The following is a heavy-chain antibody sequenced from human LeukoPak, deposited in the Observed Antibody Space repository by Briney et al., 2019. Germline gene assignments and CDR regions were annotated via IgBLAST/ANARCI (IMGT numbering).Heavy chain of an antibody. Sequence: SQTLSLTCATSGDCVSSNSAAWNWIRQSPSRGLEWLGRTYYRSKWYNDYAVSVKSRITINPDTSKNQFSLQLNSVTPEDTAVYYCARGGYNWNDVWFDPWGQGTLVTVSS. D-gene: IGHD1-1*01. V-gene: IGHV6-1*01. CDR2: TYYRSKWYN. J-gene: IGHJ5*02. CDR3: ARGGYNWNDVWFDP. CDR1: GDCVSSNSAA.